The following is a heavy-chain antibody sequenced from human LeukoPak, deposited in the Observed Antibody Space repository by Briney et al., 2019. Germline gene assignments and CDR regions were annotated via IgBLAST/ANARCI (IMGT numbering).Heavy chain of an antibody. CDR2: ISSASTYI. V-gene: IGHV3-21*01. CDR3: ARLVWDTTMADGDIDS. J-gene: IGHJ4*02. D-gene: IGHD5-18*01. Sequence: PGGSLRLSCAASGFTFSSYSVNWVRQAPGPGLEWVSSISSASTYIYYADSVKGRFPISRDNAKNSLYLQMNILRAEDTAMYYCARLVWDTTMADGDIDSWGQGTLLIVSS. CDR1: GFTFSSYS.